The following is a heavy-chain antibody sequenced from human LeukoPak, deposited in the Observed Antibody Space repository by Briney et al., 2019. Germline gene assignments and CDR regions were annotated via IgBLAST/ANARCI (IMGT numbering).Heavy chain of an antibody. CDR2: ISYDGSNK. J-gene: IGHJ4*02. CDR3: ARVGSGYCSVW. D-gene: IGHD6-19*01. Sequence: GGSLRLSCAASGFTFSSYAMHWVRQAPGKGLEWVAVISYDGSNKYYADSVKGRFTISRDNSKNTLYLQMNSLRAEDTAVYYCARVGSGYCSVWWSQGTLVTVSS. V-gene: IGHV3-30-3*01. CDR1: GFTFSSYA.